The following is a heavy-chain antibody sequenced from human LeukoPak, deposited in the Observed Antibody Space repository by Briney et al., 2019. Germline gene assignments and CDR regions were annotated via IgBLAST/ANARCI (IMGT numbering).Heavy chain of an antibody. CDR2: ISWDGGST. CDR3: AKDTSRGYNYYYYMDV. J-gene: IGHJ6*03. V-gene: IGHV3-43*01. Sequence: GGSLILSCAASGFTFDDYTMHWVRQAPGKGLEWVSLISWDGGSTYYGDSVKGRFTISRDNSKNSLYLQMNSLRTEATALYYCAKDTSRGYNYYYYMDVWGKGTTVTVSS. CDR1: GFTFDDYT. D-gene: IGHD5-12*01.